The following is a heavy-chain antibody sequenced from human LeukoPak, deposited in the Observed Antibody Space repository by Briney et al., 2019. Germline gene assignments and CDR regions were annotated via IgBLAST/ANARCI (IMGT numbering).Heavy chain of an antibody. V-gene: IGHV3-7*01. D-gene: IGHD2-2*01. Sequence: GSLRLSCAASGFTFSSYWMSWVRQAPGKGLEWVANIKQDGSEKYYVDSVKGRFTVSRDNAKNSLYLQTNSLRAEDTAVYYCARDGCSSSSCYLPYQYYYMAVWGKGTTVTVSS. J-gene: IGHJ6*03. CDR3: ARDGCSSSSCYLPYQYYYMAV. CDR2: IKQDGSEK. CDR1: GFTFSSYW.